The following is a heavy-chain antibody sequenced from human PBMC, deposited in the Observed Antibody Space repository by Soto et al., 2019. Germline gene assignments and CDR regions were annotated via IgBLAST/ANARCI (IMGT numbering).Heavy chain of an antibody. V-gene: IGHV1-69*02. CDR1: GGTFSSYT. J-gene: IGHJ4*02. D-gene: IGHD3-10*01. CDR3: ASGTLSGSFDY. CDR2: IIPIVGIA. Sequence: QVQLVQSGAEVKKPGSSVKVSCKASGGTFSSYTISWVRQAPGQGLEWMGRIIPIVGIANYAQKFQGRVTXTVXKSTSTDYMELSSLRSEDTAVYYCASGTLSGSFDYWGQGTLVTVSS.